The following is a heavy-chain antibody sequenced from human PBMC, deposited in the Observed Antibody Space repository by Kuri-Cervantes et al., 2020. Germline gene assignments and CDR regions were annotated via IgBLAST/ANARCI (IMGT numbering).Heavy chain of an antibody. CDR1: GFTFSSYW. J-gene: IGHJ4*02. CDR2: IKQAGSEK. D-gene: IGHD3-22*01. CDR3: AKDSDDSSCYIFDY. Sequence: GESLKISCAASGFTFSSYWMSWVRQAPGKGLEWVANIKQAGSEKYYVDSVKGRFTISRDNAKNSLYLQMNSLRAEDTAVYYCAKDSDDSSCYIFDYWGQGTLVTVSS. V-gene: IGHV3-7*01.